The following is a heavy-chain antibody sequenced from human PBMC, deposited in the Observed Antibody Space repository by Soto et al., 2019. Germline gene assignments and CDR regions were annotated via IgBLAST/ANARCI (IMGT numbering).Heavy chain of an antibody. V-gene: IGHV1-69*13. J-gene: IGHJ4*02. CDR3: ARAGMITFGGVIAPFDY. D-gene: IGHD3-16*02. CDR1: GGTLSSYA. CDR2: IIPIFGTA. Sequence: APVKVSCKASGGTLSSYAISWVRQAPGQRLEWMGGIIPIFGTANYAQKFQGRVTITADESTSTAYMELSSLRSEDTAVYYCARAGMITFGGVIAPFDYWGQGTLVTVSS.